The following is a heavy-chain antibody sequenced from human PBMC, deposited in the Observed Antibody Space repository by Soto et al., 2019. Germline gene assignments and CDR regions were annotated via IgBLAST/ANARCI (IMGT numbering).Heavy chain of an antibody. CDR2: MNYYNGNT. CDR3: ARGPGDRGYFDY. Sequence: ASVKVSCKASGYTFTSYDINWVRQAAGQGLEWMGWMNYYNGNTGYAQDFQGRVTMTRNTSINTAYMELRSLRSDDTAIYYGARGPGDRGYFDYWGQGALVTVSS. D-gene: IGHD3-10*01. V-gene: IGHV1-8*01. CDR1: GYTFTSYD. J-gene: IGHJ4*02.